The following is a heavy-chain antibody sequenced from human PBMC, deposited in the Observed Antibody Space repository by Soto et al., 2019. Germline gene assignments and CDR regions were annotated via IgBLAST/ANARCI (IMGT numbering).Heavy chain of an antibody. CDR2: IWYDGSNK. Sequence: QVQLVESGGGVVQPGRSLRLSCAASGFTFSSYGMHWVRQAPGKGLEWVAVIWYDGSNKYYADSVKGRFTISRDNSKNMLYLQMNSLRAEDTAVYYCARGQIVGVITDDAFDIWGQGTMVTVSS. CDR1: GFTFSSYG. CDR3: ARGQIVGVITDDAFDI. J-gene: IGHJ3*02. V-gene: IGHV3-33*01. D-gene: IGHD3-22*01.